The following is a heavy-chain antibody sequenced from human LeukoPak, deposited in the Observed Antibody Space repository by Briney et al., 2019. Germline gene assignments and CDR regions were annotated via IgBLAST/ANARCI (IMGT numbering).Heavy chain of an antibody. V-gene: IGHV3-48*04. CDR1: GFTFSSYS. Sequence: GGSLRLSCAASGFTFSSYSMNWVRQAPGKGLEWVSYISSSSSTIYYADSVKGRFTISRDNAKNSLYLQMNSLRAEDTAVYYCARDPERGYYDSGSRSDYWGQGTLFTVSS. CDR2: ISSSSSTI. CDR3: ARDPERGYYDSGSRSDY. D-gene: IGHD3-10*01. J-gene: IGHJ4*02.